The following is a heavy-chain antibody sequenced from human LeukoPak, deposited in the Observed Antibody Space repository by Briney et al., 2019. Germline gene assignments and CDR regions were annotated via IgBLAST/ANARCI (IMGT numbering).Heavy chain of an antibody. D-gene: IGHD3-22*01. Sequence: GGSLRLSCAASGFIVSSNYMSWVRQAPGKWLEWVSVISSGGNTYYADSVKGRFTISRDNSKNTLYLQMNGLRAEDTAVYYCAREVRGYYFDYWGQGTLVTVSS. J-gene: IGHJ4*02. CDR1: GFIVSSNY. CDR3: AREVRGYYFDY. CDR2: ISSGGNT. V-gene: IGHV3-53*01.